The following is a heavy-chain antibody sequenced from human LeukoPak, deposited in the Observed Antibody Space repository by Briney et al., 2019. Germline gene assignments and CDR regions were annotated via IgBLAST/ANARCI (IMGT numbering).Heavy chain of an antibody. D-gene: IGHD2-2*02. Sequence: SETLSLTCAVYGGSFSGYYWSWIRQPPGKGLEWIGEINHSGSTNYNPSLKSRVTISVDTSKNQFSLKLSSVTAADTAVYYCVRGRGYCSSPSCYSRGTNFDYWGQGTLVTVSS. CDR3: VRGRGYCSSPSCYSRGTNFDY. V-gene: IGHV4-34*01. CDR1: GGSFSGYY. CDR2: INHSGST. J-gene: IGHJ4*02.